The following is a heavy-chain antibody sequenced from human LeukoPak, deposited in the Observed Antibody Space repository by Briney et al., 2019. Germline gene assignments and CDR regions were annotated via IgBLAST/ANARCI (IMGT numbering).Heavy chain of an antibody. CDR3: ARVYCSSTSCYYFDY. V-gene: IGHV1-2*02. CDR2: IHPSSGGT. CDR1: GYTFTDYY. Sequence: ASVKVSCTASGYTFTDYYMHWVRQAPGQGLEWMGWIHPSSGGTNYAQKFQGRVTMTRDTSISTAYMELSRLRSDDTAVYSCARVYCSSTSCYYFDYWGQGTLVTVSS. D-gene: IGHD2-2*01. J-gene: IGHJ4*02.